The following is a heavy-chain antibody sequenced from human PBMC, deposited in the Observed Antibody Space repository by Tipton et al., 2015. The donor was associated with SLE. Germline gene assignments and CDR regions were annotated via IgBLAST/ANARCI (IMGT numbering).Heavy chain of an antibody. V-gene: IGHV4-34*01. Sequence: TLSLTCAVYGGSFSGYYWSWIRQPLGKGLEWIGEINHSGGTNYNPSLKSRVTISVDTSKNQFSLKLSSVTAADTAVYYCARGLGAYSSGWRYYYYYMDVWGKGTTVTVSS. CDR1: GGSFSGYY. CDR2: INHSGGT. CDR3: ARGLGAYSSGWRYYYYYMDV. J-gene: IGHJ6*03. D-gene: IGHD6-19*01.